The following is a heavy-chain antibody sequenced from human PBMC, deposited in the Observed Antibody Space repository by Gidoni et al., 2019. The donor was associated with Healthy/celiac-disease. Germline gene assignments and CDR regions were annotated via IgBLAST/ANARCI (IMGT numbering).Heavy chain of an antibody. Sequence: EVQLLESGGGLVQPGGSLRLSGATSGCTFSSYAMSLVRQAPGQGREWVSVISGSGGSTYYADSVKGRFTISRDNSKNTLYLQMNSLRAEDTAVDYCAKELWFGVSQPGFDYWGQGTLVTVSS. CDR1: GCTFSSYA. D-gene: IGHD3-10*01. J-gene: IGHJ4*02. CDR2: ISGSGGST. V-gene: IGHV3-23*01. CDR3: AKELWFGVSQPGFDY.